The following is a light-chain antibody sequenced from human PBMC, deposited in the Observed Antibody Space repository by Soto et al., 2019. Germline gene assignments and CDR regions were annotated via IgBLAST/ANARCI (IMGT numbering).Light chain of an antibody. J-gene: IGKJ1*01. V-gene: IGKV3-11*01. CDR1: QSVVIQ. CDR2: EVS. Sequence: EIVLTQSPATLSLSPGERATNSYRACQSVVIQLGWYQQKGGQSPRLLIFEVSNRAPDITARFSGSWSGTDFTLTISSLEPEDFAVYYCQQRSSWPRTFGQGTKVDIK. CDR3: QQRSSWPRT.